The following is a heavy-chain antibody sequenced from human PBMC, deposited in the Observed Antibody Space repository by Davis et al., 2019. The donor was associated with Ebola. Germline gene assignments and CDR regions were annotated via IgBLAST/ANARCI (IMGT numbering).Heavy chain of an antibody. V-gene: IGHV4-39*01. CDR1: GGPIISSSYY. CDR2: INYSWNT. CDR3: ARQRRDGYSDFDY. J-gene: IGHJ4*02. D-gene: IGHD5-24*01. Sequence: SETLSLTCTVSGGPIISSSYYWGWIRQPPGKGLEWIGSINYSWNTYDNPSLKSRVTISVDTSKNQFSLKLRSVTAADTAVYYCARQRRDGYSDFDYWGLGSLVTVSS.